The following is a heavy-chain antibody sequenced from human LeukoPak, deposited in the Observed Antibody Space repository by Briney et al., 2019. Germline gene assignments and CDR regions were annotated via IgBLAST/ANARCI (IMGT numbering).Heavy chain of an antibody. V-gene: IGHV3-48*03. J-gene: IGHJ4*02. CDR3: ARKYDFWSGLDY. CDR1: GFTFSSYE. Sequence: GGSLRLSCAASGFTFSSYEMNWVRQAPGKGLEWVSYISSSGSTIYYADSVKGRFTFSRDNAKNSLYLQMNSLRAEDTAVYYCARKYDFWSGLDYWGQGTLVTVPS. D-gene: IGHD3-3*01. CDR2: ISSSGSTI.